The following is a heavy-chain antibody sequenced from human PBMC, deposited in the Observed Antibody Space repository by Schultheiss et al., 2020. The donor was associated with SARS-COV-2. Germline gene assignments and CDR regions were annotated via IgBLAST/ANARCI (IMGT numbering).Heavy chain of an antibody. CDR1: GGSISSYY. D-gene: IGHD4-23*01. J-gene: IGHJ4*02. V-gene: IGHV4-34*01. Sequence: SETLSLTCTVSGGSISSYYWSWIRQPPGKGLEWIGEINHSGSTNYNPSLKSRVTISVDTSKNQFSLKLSSVTAADTAVYYCARDNDYGGNSDYWGQGTLVTVSS. CDR2: INHSGST. CDR3: ARDNDYGGNSDY.